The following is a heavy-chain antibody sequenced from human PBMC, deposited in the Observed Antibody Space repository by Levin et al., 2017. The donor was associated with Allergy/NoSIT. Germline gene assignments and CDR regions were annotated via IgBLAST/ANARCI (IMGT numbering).Heavy chain of an antibody. CDR1: GGSISSGDYY. J-gene: IGHJ4*02. V-gene: IGHV4-30-4*01. Sequence: TQTLSLTCTVSGGSISSGDYYWSWIRQPPGKGLEWIGYIYYSGSTYYNPSLKSRVTISVDTSKNQFSLKLSSVTAADTAVYYCARESLSRPRTYYDYVWGSYRYTTIDYWGQGTLVTVSS. CDR3: ARESLSRPRTYYDYVWGSYRYTTIDY. D-gene: IGHD3-16*02. CDR2: IYYSGST.